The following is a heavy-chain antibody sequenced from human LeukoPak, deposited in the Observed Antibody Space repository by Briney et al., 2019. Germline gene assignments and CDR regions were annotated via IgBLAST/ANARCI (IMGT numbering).Heavy chain of an antibody. CDR2: FDPEDGET. Sequence: ASVKVSCKVSGYTLTELSMHWVRQAPGKGLEWMGGFDPEDGETIYAQKFQGRVTMTEDTSTDTAYMELSRLRSDDTAVYYCARDDGSGYSHFDYWGQGTLVTVSS. D-gene: IGHD3-22*01. V-gene: IGHV1-24*01. CDR3: ARDDGSGYSHFDY. CDR1: GYTLTELS. J-gene: IGHJ4*02.